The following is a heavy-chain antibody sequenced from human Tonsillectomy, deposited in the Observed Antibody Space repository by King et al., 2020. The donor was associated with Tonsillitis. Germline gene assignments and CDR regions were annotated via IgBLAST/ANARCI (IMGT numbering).Heavy chain of an antibody. V-gene: IGHV1-2*04. J-gene: IGHJ4*02. D-gene: IGHD2-2*01. CDR1: GYTFTDYY. Sequence: QLVQSGTEVKKPGASVKVSCKASGYTFTDYYMHWVRQAPGQGLEWMGWINPNSDGTNYAQNFQGWVTMTRVTAISTAYMELSRPGSDDTAVYYCARDRGRTSCYAGECYFDYWGQGTLVTVSS. CDR3: ARDRGRTSCYAGECYFDY. CDR2: INPNSDGT.